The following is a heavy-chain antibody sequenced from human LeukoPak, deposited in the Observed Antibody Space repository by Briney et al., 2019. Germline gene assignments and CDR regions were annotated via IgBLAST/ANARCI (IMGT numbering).Heavy chain of an antibody. J-gene: IGHJ6*03. CDR1: GYTFTSYG. D-gene: IGHD3-3*01. Sequence: ASVKVFCKASGYTFTSYGISWVRQAPGQGLEWMGWISAYNGNTNYAQKFQGRVTITADKSTSTAYMELSSLRSEDTAVYYCARDQSGYYYYYMDVWGKGTTVTVSS. V-gene: IGHV1-18*01. CDR3: ARDQSGYYYYYMDV. CDR2: ISAYNGNT.